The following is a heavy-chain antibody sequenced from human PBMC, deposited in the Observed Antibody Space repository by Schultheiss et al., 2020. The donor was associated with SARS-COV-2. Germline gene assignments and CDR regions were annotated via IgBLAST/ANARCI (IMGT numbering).Heavy chain of an antibody. V-gene: IGHV4-38-2*02. J-gene: IGHJ6*02. CDR2: IYHSGST. CDR1: GYSISSGYY. CDR3: AKLAAAGTYYYYGMDV. D-gene: IGHD6-19*01. Sequence: SETLSLTCTVSGYSISSGYYWGWIRQPPGKGLEWIGSIYHSGSTYYNPSLKSRVTISVDTSKNQFSLKLSSVTAADTAVYYCAKLAAAGTYYYYGMDVWGQGTTVTVSS.